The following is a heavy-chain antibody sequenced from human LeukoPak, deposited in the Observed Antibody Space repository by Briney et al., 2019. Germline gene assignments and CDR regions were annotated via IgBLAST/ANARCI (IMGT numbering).Heavy chain of an antibody. CDR1: GGSISSYH. V-gene: IGHV4-59*01. CDR3: ARLSRLHAFDI. CDR2: IYYSGST. Sequence: PSETLSLTCTVSGGSISSYHWSWIRQPPGKGLEWIGYIYYSGSTNYNPSLKSRVTISVDTSKNQFSLKLSSVTAADTAVYYCARLSRLHAFDIWGQGTMVTVSS. D-gene: IGHD6-25*01. J-gene: IGHJ3*02.